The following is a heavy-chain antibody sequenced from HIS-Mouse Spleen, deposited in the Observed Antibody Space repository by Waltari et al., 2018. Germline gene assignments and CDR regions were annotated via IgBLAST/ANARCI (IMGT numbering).Heavy chain of an antibody. Sequence: QVQLQQWGAGLLKPSETLSLTCAVYGGSFSGYYWSWFRQPPGKGLEWIGEINHSGSTNYNPSLKSRVTISVDTSKNQFSLKLSSVTAADTAVYYCARGPIAAAGTRYFDLWGRGTLVTVSS. CDR2: INHSGST. CDR3: ARGPIAAAGTRYFDL. D-gene: IGHD6-13*01. V-gene: IGHV4-34*01. J-gene: IGHJ2*01. CDR1: GGSFSGYY.